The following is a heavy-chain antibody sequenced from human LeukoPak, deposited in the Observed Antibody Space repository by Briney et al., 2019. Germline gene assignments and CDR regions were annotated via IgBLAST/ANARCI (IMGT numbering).Heavy chain of an antibody. CDR1: GYTFTGYY. J-gene: IGHJ4*02. CDR3: ARDRGYSYGSVYYFDY. CDR2: INPNSGGT. Sequence: ASVKVSCKASGYTFTGYYMHWVRQAPGQGLEWMGWINPNSGGTNYAKKFQGRVTMTRDTSISTAYMELSRLRSDDTAVYYCARDRGYSYGSVYYFDYWGQGTLVTVSP. V-gene: IGHV1-2*02. D-gene: IGHD5-18*01.